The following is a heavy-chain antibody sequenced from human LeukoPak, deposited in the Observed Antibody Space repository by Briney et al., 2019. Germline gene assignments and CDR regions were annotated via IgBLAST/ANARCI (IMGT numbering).Heavy chain of an antibody. V-gene: IGHV1-69*05. CDR3: ARDKSHVGDGDYDYYYCSMDV. D-gene: IGHD4-17*01. Sequence: SVKVSSKACVGTFSFYAISWVRQARGPGLEWMGRIIPIFGTANYAQKLHGRATITTHESTRTAYMELSRLRSEDTAVYYCARDKSHVGDGDYDYYYCSMDVWGKG. CDR1: VGTFSFYA. J-gene: IGHJ6*03. CDR2: IIPIFGTA.